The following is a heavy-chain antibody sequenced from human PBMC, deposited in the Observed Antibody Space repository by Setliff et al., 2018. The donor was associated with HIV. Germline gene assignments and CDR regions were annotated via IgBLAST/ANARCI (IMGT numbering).Heavy chain of an antibody. D-gene: IGHD3-10*01. CDR3: ARVETTIRGATYGMDV. J-gene: IGHJ6*02. CDR1: DDFISSDYY. Sequence: PSETLSLTCTVSDDFISSDYYWGWIRQPPGKGLEWIGSFYQTGFTYYNPSLKSRVIISLDTSKNQLSLKLKSVTAADTAVYYCARVETTIRGATYGMDVWGQGTTVTVSS. CDR2: FYQTGFT. V-gene: IGHV4-38-2*02.